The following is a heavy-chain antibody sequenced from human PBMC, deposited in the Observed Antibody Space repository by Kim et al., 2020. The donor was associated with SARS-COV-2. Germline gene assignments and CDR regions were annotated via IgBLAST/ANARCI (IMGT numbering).Heavy chain of an antibody. J-gene: IGHJ4*02. CDR3: ARASIPYGRGSGSLDD. V-gene: IGHV3-23*01. D-gene: IGHD3-10*01. Sequence: DSGKGRFPLSRDNPKNKVYLQMNRLRADDTAVYYCARASIPYGRGSGSLDDWGQGTLVTVSS.